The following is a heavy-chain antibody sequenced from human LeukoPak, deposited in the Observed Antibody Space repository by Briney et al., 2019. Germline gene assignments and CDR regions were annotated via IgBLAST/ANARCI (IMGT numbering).Heavy chain of an antibody. D-gene: IGHD3-22*01. CDR1: GFTFGDYA. CDR2: IRSKAYGGTT. CDR3: TRGRIVVVITTMGDY. Sequence: GGSLRLSCTASGFTFGDYAMSWFRQAPGKGLEWVGFIRSKAYGGTTEYAASVKGRFTISRDDSKSIAYLQMNSLKTEDTAVYYCTRGRIVVVITTMGDYWGQGTLVTVSS. V-gene: IGHV3-49*03. J-gene: IGHJ4*02.